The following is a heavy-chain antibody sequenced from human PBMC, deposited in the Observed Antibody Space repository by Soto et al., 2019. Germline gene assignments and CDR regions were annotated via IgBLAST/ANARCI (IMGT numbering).Heavy chain of an antibody. J-gene: IGHJ6*02. Sequence: PGGSLRLSCAASGFTFSSYSMNWVRQAPGKGLEWVSSISSSSSYIYYADSVKGRFTISRVNAKNSLYLQMNSLRAEDTAVYYCAREGRLLWFGELTPPGVWGQGTTVTVSS. D-gene: IGHD3-10*01. CDR3: AREGRLLWFGELTPPGV. CDR1: GFTFSSYS. CDR2: ISSSSSYI. V-gene: IGHV3-21*01.